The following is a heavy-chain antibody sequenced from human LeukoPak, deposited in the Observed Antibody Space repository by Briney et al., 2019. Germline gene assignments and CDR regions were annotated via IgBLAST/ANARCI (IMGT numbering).Heavy chain of an antibody. V-gene: IGHV3-48*03. D-gene: IGHD1-1*01. CDR3: ARGRWSPAY. CDR1: GFTFSSYE. Sequence: GGSLRLSCAASGFTFSSYEMNWVRQAPGKGLEWVSYISSSGSTIYYADSVKGRFTISRDNAKNSLSLQMNSLRAEDTAVYYCARGRWSPAYWGQGTLVTVSS. CDR2: ISSSGSTI. J-gene: IGHJ4*02.